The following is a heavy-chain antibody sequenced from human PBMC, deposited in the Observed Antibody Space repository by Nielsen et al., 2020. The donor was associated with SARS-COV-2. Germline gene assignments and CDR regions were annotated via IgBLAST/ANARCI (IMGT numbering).Heavy chain of an antibody. J-gene: IGHJ4*02. Sequence: SGPTLVKPTQTLTLTCTFSGFSLSTSGMCVTWIRQPPGKGLEWIGEINRSGTPNYNPSVKSRVTISADTSKNHVSLNLTSVTAADTAVYFCARGDIADAGTRNYFDYWGQGSLVTVSS. D-gene: IGHD6-13*01. CDR3: ARGDIADAGTRNYFDY. CDR1: GFSLSTSGM. CDR2: INRSGTP. V-gene: IGHV4/OR15-8*01.